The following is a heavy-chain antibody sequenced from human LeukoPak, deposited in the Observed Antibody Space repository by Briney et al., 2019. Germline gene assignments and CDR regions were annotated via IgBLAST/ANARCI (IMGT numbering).Heavy chain of an antibody. CDR2: INHSGST. J-gene: IGHJ4*02. V-gene: IGHV4-34*01. Sequence: SETLSLTCAVYGGSFSGYYWSWIRQPPGKGLEWIGEINHSGSTNYNPSLKSRVTISVDTSKNQFSLKLSSVTAADTAVYYCARHPKPSFIVVVTDPGFDYRGQGTLVTVSS. D-gene: IGHD2-21*02. CDR1: GGSFSGYY. CDR3: ARHPKPSFIVVVTDPGFDY.